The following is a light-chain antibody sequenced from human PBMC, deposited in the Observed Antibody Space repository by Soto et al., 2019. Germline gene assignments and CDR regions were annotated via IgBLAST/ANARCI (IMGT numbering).Light chain of an antibody. CDR3: QQYGSSPWT. CDR2: GAS. V-gene: IGKV3-20*01. CDR1: QSVSSSY. J-gene: IGKJ1*01. Sequence: EIVFTQSPGTLSLSPGERVTLSCRASQSVSSSYLAWYQQKPGQAPRLLIYGASSRATGIPDRFSGSGSGTDFTLTISRLEPEDFAVYYCQQYGSSPWTFGQGTKV.